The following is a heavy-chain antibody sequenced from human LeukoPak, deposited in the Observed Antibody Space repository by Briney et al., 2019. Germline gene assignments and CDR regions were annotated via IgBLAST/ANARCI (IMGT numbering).Heavy chain of an antibody. CDR1: GYTFTGYY. V-gene: IGHV1-2*02. J-gene: IGHJ6*02. CDR3: ARKRFLEWFPLDV. CDR2: INPNSGGT. D-gene: IGHD3-3*01. Sequence: ASVKVSCKASGYTFTGYYMHWVRQAPGQGLEWMGWINPNSGGTNYAQKFQGRVTMTRDTSISTAYMELSRLRSDDTAVYYRARKRFLEWFPLDVWGQGTTVTVSS.